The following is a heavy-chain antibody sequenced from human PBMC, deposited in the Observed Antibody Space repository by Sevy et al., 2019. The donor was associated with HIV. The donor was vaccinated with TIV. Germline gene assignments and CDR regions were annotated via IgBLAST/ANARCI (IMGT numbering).Heavy chain of an antibody. D-gene: IGHD1-1*01. CDR1: GFTFNAFS. Sequence: GGSLRLSCAASGFTFNAFSMHWDRQAPGKGLEWVATISLDGGNQHYADSVRGRFTISRDNSQNALFLQMNSLRPDDTALYYCALERLSSNVAEYFQNWGQGALVTVSS. J-gene: IGHJ1*01. CDR3: ALERLSSNVAEYFQN. CDR2: ISLDGGNQ. V-gene: IGHV3-30-3*01.